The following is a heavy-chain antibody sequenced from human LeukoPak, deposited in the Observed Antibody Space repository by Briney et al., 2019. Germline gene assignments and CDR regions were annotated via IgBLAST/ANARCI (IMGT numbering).Heavy chain of an antibody. CDR3: ARDRELGYCSSTSCSSVAY. D-gene: IGHD2-2*01. Sequence: GGSLRLSCAASGFTFSSYSMNWVRQAPGKGLEWVSSISSSSSYIYYADSVKGRFTISRDSAKNSLYLQMNSLRAEDTAVYYCARDRELGYCSSTSCSSVAYWGQGTLVTVSS. CDR2: ISSSSSYI. J-gene: IGHJ4*02. V-gene: IGHV3-21*01. CDR1: GFTFSSYS.